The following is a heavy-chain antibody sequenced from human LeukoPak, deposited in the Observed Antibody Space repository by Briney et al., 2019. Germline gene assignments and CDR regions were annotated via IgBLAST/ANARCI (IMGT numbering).Heavy chain of an antibody. D-gene: IGHD3-10*01. CDR3: ARAYHGSGSFSLLFDP. J-gene: IGHJ5*02. V-gene: IGHV4-59*01. CDR2: IYYSGIT. Sequence: NPSETLSLTCTVSGGSISSNYWSWVRQPPGKGLEWIGYIYYSGITNNNPSLKSRVTISVDTSKNQFSPKLSSVTAADTAVYYCARAYHGSGSFSLLFDPWGQGTLVTVSS. CDR1: GGSISSNY.